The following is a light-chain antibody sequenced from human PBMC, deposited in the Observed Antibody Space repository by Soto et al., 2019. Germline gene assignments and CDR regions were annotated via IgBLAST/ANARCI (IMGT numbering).Light chain of an antibody. CDR2: DAS. V-gene: IGKV3-11*01. Sequence: IVLTQSPATLSLSPGERATLSCRASQRVSTYLAWYQQKPGQAPRLLIYDASNRATGIPARFSGSGSGTDFTLTISSLEPEDFAVYYCQQRSNWPFTFGQGTRLEI. J-gene: IGKJ5*01. CDR3: QQRSNWPFT. CDR1: QRVSTY.